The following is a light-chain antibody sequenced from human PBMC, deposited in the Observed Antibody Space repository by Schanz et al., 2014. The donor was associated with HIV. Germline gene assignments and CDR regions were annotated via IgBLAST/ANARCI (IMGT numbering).Light chain of an antibody. Sequence: QSVLTQPPSASGAPGQRVTISCAGSSSNIGAGYDVHWYHHLPGSAPKLLISGNNNRPSGVPDRFSGSKSGTSASLAITGLQAEDEADYYCSSKRSGDTTPFVFGSGTKLTVL. J-gene: IGLJ1*01. CDR1: SSNIGAGYD. V-gene: IGLV1-40*01. CDR2: GNN. CDR3: SSKRSGDTTPFV.